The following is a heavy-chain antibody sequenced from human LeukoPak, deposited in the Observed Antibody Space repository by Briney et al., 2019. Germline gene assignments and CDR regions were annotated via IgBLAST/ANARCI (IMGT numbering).Heavy chain of an antibody. CDR3: AADGPADLFDGSEDPPRDAFEI. V-gene: IGHV1-58*02. Sequence: SVKVSCKASGFTFSSSTMQWVRQARGQRLEWIGWIVVGSGNTNYAQKFQERVTISRDVSTSTAYMELSSLTSEDTAVFYCAADGPADLFDGSEDPPRDAFEIWGQGTMVTVSS. CDR1: GFTFSSST. D-gene: IGHD3-22*01. J-gene: IGHJ3*02. CDR2: IVVGSGNT.